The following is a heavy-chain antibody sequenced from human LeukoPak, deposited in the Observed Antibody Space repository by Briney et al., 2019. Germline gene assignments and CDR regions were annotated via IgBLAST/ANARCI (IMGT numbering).Heavy chain of an antibody. Sequence: PSETLSLTCAVYGGSFSGYYWSWIRQPPGKGLEWIGEINHSGSTNYNPSLKSRVTISVDTSKNQFSLKLSSVTAADTAVYYCAREDYDSSGFLVGWGQGTLVTVSS. J-gene: IGHJ4*02. CDR3: AREDYDSSGFLVG. D-gene: IGHD3-22*01. V-gene: IGHV4-34*01. CDR1: GGSFSGYY. CDR2: INHSGST.